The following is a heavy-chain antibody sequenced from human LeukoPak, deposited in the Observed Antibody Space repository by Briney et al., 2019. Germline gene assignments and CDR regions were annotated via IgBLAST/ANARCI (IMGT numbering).Heavy chain of an antibody. CDR2: IYSTGST. V-gene: IGHV4-4*07. D-gene: IGHD6-19*01. CDR3: ARGVVVAGLRYYFDS. CDR1: GGSISSYY. Sequence: SETLSLTCTVSGGSISSYYWSWIRQPAGKELEWIGRIYSTGSTKYSPSLESRLTMSLDTSKDQFSLKLTSVTAADTAVYYCARGVVVAGLRYYFDSWGQGSLVSVSS. J-gene: IGHJ4*02.